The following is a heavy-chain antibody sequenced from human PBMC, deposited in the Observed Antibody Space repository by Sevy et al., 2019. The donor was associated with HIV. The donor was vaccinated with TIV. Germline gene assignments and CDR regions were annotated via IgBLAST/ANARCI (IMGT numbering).Heavy chain of an antibody. Sequence: GESLKISCRASGYDFANNWIGWVRQMPGEGLEWMGIIYPGDSDTRYTPSFEGRVTISADKSVNTAYLQWSSLKAPDTATHYCARPVGYAASWGQGTLVTVSS. CDR1: GYDFANNW. D-gene: IGHD5-12*01. J-gene: IGHJ5*02. CDR2: IYPGDSDT. V-gene: IGHV5-51*01. CDR3: ARPVGYAAS.